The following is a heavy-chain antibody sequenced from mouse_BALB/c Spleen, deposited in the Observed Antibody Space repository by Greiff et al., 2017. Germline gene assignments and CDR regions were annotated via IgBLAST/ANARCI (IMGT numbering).Heavy chain of an antibody. D-gene: IGHD2-1*01. CDR3: ARTSTYGNYGAMDY. V-gene: IGHV5-17*02. J-gene: IGHJ4*01. CDR1: GFTFSSFG. CDR2: ISSGSSTI. Sequence: EVQLVESGGGLVQPGGSRKLSCAASGFTFSSFGMHWVRQAPEKGLEWVAYISSGSSTIYYADTVKGRFTISRDNPKNTLFLQMTSLRSEDTAMYYCARTSTYGNYGAMDYWGQGTSVTVSS.